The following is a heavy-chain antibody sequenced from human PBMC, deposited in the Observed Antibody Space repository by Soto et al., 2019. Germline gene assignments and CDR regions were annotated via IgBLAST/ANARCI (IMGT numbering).Heavy chain of an antibody. D-gene: IGHD1-26*01. CDR2: IIPIFGTA. CDR1: GGTFSSYA. Sequence: QVQLVQSGAEVKKPGSSVKVSCKASGGTFSSYAINWVRQAPGQGLEWMGGIIPIFGTADYAQTFQGRVTITAAESTSTAYMELSSLRSEDTAVYYCASHTGSSPEGRYYYGMDVWGQGTTVTVSS. CDR3: ASHTGSSPEGRYYYGMDV. V-gene: IGHV1-69*12. J-gene: IGHJ6*02.